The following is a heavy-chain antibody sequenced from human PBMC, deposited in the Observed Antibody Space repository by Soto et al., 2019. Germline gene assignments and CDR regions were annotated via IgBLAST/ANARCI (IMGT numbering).Heavy chain of an antibody. CDR3: ARGRDTEGDQQLVTPVY. CDR2: IWYDGSNK. Sequence: QVQLVESGGGVVQPGRSLRLSCAASGFTFGSYGMHWVRQAPGKGLEWVAVIWYDGSNKDYSDSVKGRFTISRDNYKNTIYLQMNSLRAEDTDVYYCARGRDTEGDQQLVTPVYWGQGTLVTVSS. CDR1: GFTFGSYG. J-gene: IGHJ4*02. D-gene: IGHD6-13*01. V-gene: IGHV3-33*01.